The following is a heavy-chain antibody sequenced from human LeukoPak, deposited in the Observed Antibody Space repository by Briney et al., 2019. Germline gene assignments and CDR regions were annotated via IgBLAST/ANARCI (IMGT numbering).Heavy chain of an antibody. CDR3: ARVIGGMDTAMESDYYYYGMDV. V-gene: IGHV3-7*05. CDR2: IKQDGSEK. CDR1: GFTFSSSW. Sequence: PGGSLRLSCAASGFTFSSSWMRWVRQAPGKGLEWVANIKQDGSEKYYVDSVKGRFTISRDNAKNSLHLQMNSLRAEDTAVYYCARVIGGMDTAMESDYYYYGMDVWGQGTTVTVSS. D-gene: IGHD5-18*01. J-gene: IGHJ6*02.